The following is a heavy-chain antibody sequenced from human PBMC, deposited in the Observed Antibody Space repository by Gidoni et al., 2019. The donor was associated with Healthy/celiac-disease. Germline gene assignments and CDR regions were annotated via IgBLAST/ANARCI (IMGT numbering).Heavy chain of an antibody. CDR1: GCPFRLYG. CDR3: AKDLNTAMVTGDYYFDY. D-gene: IGHD5-18*01. V-gene: IGHV3-30*18. Sequence: QVQLVESGGGVVKPGRSLRLSCSASGCPFRLYGMHWVAQAPGKGLEWVAVISYDGSNKYYADSVKGRFTISRDNSKNTLYLQMNSLRAEDTAVYYCAKDLNTAMVTGDYYFDYWGQGTLVTVSS. J-gene: IGHJ4*02. CDR2: ISYDGSNK.